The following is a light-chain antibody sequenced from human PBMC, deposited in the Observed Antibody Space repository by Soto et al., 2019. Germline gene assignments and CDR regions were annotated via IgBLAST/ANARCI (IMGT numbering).Light chain of an antibody. CDR3: QQRSNWPPVIT. CDR2: DAS. Sequence: EIVLTQSPGTLSLSPGERATLSCRASQSFSSYLAWYQQKPGQAPRLLIYDASKRATGIPARFSGRGSGTDFTLTISRLEPEDFAVYYCQQRSNWPPVITFGQGTRLEIK. V-gene: IGKV3-11*01. CDR1: QSFSSY. J-gene: IGKJ5*01.